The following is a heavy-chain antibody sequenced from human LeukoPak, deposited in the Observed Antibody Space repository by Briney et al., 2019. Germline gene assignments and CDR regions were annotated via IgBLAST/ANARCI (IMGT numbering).Heavy chain of an antibody. CDR2: IPGGGGST. CDR3: AKDHPDWGSSFQY. D-gene: IGHD7-27*01. CDR1: GFTFSSYA. Sequence: GGSLRLSCAASGFTFSSYAMDWVRQAPGKGLEWVSAIPGGGGSTYYADSVKGRFTISRDNSKNTLYLQMNSLRDEDTAVYYCAKDHPDWGSSFQYWGQGTLVTVSS. J-gene: IGHJ4*02. V-gene: IGHV3-23*01.